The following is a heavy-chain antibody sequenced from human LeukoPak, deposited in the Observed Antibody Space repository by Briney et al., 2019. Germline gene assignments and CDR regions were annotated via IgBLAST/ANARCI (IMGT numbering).Heavy chain of an antibody. CDR1: GGSISSRNYY. D-gene: IGHD6-19*01. Sequence: SETLSLTCTVSGGSISSRNYYWGWVRQSPGKGLEWVGSIYYTETTYYNPSLESRVTISVDASKNQFSLKLSSVTAADTAQYFCARQISDYYYYYMDVWGTGTTVIVSS. CDR3: ARQISDYYYYYMDV. V-gene: IGHV4-39*01. CDR2: IYYTETT. J-gene: IGHJ6*03.